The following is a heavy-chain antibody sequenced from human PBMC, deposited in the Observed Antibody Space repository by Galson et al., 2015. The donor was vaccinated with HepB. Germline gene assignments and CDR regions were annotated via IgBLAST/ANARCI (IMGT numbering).Heavy chain of an antibody. V-gene: IGHV3-53*01. CDR2: IYSGVGT. Sequence: SLRLSCAASGFTVSRNYMSWVRQAPGKGLEWVSFIYSGVGTYYADSVKGLFTISRDNSKNTLYLQMNSLRAEDTAVYYCARGGYGDYRTGFDPWGQGTLVTVSS. J-gene: IGHJ5*02. CDR3: ARGGYGDYRTGFDP. CDR1: GFTVSRNY. D-gene: IGHD4-17*01.